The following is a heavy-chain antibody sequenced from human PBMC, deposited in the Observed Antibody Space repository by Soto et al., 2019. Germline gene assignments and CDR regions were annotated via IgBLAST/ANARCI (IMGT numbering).Heavy chain of an antibody. CDR2: IIPNDGGT. Sequence: QVQLVQSGAEVKKPGASVKISCKASGYSFTDHYIHWIRQAPGQGLEWMGWIIPNDGGTKYAQKFQDRINMTRDTSITTAYMDLSRLRSDDTAVYYCARGAFVRSGNYLAGWFDPWGQGTLVTVSS. V-gene: IGHV1-2*02. J-gene: IGHJ5*02. D-gene: IGHD3-22*01. CDR3: ARGAFVRSGNYLAGWFDP. CDR1: GYSFTDHY.